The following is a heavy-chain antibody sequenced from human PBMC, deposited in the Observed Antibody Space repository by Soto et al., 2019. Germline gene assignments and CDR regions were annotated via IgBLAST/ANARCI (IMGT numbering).Heavy chain of an antibody. D-gene: IGHD3-10*01. Sequence: QVQLQQWGAGLLKPSETLSLTCAVYGGSFSGYYWSWIRQPPGKGLEWIGEINHSGSTNYNPSLKGRVTISVDSSKNQFSLKLSSVTAADTAVYDCATLWFGELFPRNWFDPWGQGTLVTVSS. CDR2: INHSGST. CDR1: GGSFSGYY. CDR3: ATLWFGELFPRNWFDP. V-gene: IGHV4-34*01. J-gene: IGHJ5*02.